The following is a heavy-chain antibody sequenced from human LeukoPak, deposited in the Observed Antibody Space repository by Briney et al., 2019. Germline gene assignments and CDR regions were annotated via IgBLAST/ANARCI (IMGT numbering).Heavy chain of an antibody. CDR3: ARRSQYSNYYRDY. CDR2: IYPGDSGT. J-gene: IGHJ4*02. CDR1: GYSFTSYW. Sequence: GESLKISCKGSGYSFTSYWIGWVRQMPGKGLEWMGIIYPGDSGTRYSPSFQGQVTISADKSISTAYLQWSSLKASDTAMYYCARRSQYSNYYRDYWGQGTLVTVSS. D-gene: IGHD4-11*01. V-gene: IGHV5-51*01.